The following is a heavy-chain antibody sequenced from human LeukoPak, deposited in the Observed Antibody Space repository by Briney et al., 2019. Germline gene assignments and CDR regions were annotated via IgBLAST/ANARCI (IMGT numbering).Heavy chain of an antibody. V-gene: IGHV7-4-1*02. Sequence: ASVKVSCKASGYTFTSYAMNWVRQAPGQGLEWMGWINTNTWNPTYAQGFTGRFVFSLDTSVSTAYLQISSLKAEDTAVYYCAGDPYDYVWGSYRYTFDYWGQGTLVTVPS. CDR3: AGDPYDYVWGSYRYTFDY. CDR1: GYTFTSYA. D-gene: IGHD3-16*02. J-gene: IGHJ4*02. CDR2: INTNTWNP.